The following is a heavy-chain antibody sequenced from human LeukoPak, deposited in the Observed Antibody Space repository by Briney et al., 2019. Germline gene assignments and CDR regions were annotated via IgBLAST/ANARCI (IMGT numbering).Heavy chain of an antibody. CDR3: ARKANGMAAPFDS. Sequence: PGESLKISCEASGYNFRNYWNNWVRPKPGKGLEWVCISYPGDSDTRYGPSFQGHVTISADRSANTAYLQWSGLEASDTAKYCCARKANGMAAPFDSWAQGTLVTVSS. CDR2: SYPGDSDT. J-gene: IGHJ4*02. D-gene: IGHD6-13*01. V-gene: IGHV5-51*01. CDR1: GYNFRNYW.